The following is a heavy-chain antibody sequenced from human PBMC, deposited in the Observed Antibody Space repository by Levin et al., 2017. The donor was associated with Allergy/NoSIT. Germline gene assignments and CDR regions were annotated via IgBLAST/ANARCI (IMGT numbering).Heavy chain of an antibody. CDR3: AGVINGYFQY. D-gene: IGHD2-8*01. CDR1: GFTFSNYW. V-gene: IGHV3-74*01. Sequence: PWASVKVSCAASGFTFSNYWMHWVRQAPGKGLEWVSRINSDGSSLSYAGSVKGRFTISRDSAKNTLHLQMNSLRAEDTAVYYCAGVINGYFQYWGQGTRVTVSS. J-gene: IGHJ4*02. CDR2: INSDGSSL.